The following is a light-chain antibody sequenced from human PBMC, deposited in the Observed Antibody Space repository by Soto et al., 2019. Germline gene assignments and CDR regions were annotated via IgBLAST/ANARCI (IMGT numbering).Light chain of an antibody. CDR3: QKYNTVPAT. V-gene: IGKV1-27*01. J-gene: IGKJ5*01. CDR2: SAS. CDR1: QGIGNS. Sequence: DIQMTQSPPSLSASVGDRVTITCRASQGIGNSLASYQQKPGTVPKLLIYSASTLQSGVPSRFSGSGSGTDFTLTISSLQPEDVAAYYCQKYNTVPATFGQGKRLEI.